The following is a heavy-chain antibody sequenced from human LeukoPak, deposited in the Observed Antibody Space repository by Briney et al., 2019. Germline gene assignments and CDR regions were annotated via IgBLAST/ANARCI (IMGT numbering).Heavy chain of an antibody. Sequence: RPGGSLRLSCAASGFSFSSYWMHWVRQAPGKGLEWVSSMSSGGRYIYYADSVRGRFTISRDNAKNSLYLLMNSLRVEDTAVYYCARDRPTGASRLFVVQWGQGTLVTVSS. CDR1: GFSFSSYW. CDR2: MSSGGRYI. CDR3: ARDRPTGASRLFVVQ. D-gene: IGHD3-3*01. J-gene: IGHJ4*02. V-gene: IGHV3-21*01.